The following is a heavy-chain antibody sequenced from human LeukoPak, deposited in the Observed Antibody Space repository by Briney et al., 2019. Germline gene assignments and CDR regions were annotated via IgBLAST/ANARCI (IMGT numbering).Heavy chain of an antibody. CDR1: GFTFSSYA. Sequence: GGSLRLSCSASGFTFSSYAMHWVRQAPGKGLEYVSAISSNGGSTYYADSVKGRFTISRDNAKNSLLLQMNSLRVEDTAVYFCARGRYCTIGVCFNDYWGQGTLDTVSS. CDR2: ISSNGGST. V-gene: IGHV3-64*04. CDR3: ARGRYCTIGVCFNDY. D-gene: IGHD2-8*01. J-gene: IGHJ4*02.